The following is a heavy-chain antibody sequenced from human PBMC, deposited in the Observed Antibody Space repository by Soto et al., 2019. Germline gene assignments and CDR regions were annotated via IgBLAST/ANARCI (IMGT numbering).Heavy chain of an antibody. CDR1: GFTFSSYG. CDR2: ISGNGVTT. J-gene: IGHJ4*02. CDR3: AKVGYSSSCPRCYFDY. Sequence: EVQVLESGGGLVQPGGSLRLSCAASGFTFSSYGMSWVRQAPGKGLEWVSAISGNGVTTSYADSVKGRFTVSRDNSKNTVYLQMNSLRVEDTAVYYCAKVGYSSSCPRCYFDYWGQGTLVTVSS. D-gene: IGHD6-13*01. V-gene: IGHV3-23*01.